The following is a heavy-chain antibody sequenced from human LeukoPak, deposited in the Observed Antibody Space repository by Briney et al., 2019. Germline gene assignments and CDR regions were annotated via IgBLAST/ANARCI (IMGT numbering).Heavy chain of an antibody. J-gene: IGHJ6*02. D-gene: IGHD2-2*02. CDR1: GFTFSSYS. Sequence: GGSLRLSCAASGFTFSSYSMNWVRQAPGKGLEWVSYISSSSTIYYADSVKGRFTISRDNAKNSLYLQMNSLRDEDTAVYYCARSGHCSSTSCYSEYYYGMDVWGQGTTVTVSS. CDR3: ARSGHCSSTSCYSEYYYGMDV. V-gene: IGHV3-48*02. CDR2: ISSSSTI.